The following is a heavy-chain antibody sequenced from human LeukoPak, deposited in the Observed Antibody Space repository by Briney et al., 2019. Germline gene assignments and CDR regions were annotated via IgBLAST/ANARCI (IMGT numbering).Heavy chain of an antibody. CDR2: IYYSGST. CDR3: ARAPSAPMIVVVTWFDP. Sequence: SETLSLTCTVSGGSISSSSYYWGWIRQPPGKELESIGSIYYSGSTYYNPSLKSRVTTSVDTSKNQFSLKLSSVTAADTAVYYCARAPSAPMIVVVTWFDPWGQGTLVTVSS. D-gene: IGHD3-22*01. J-gene: IGHJ5*02. CDR1: GGSISSSSYY. V-gene: IGHV4-39*07.